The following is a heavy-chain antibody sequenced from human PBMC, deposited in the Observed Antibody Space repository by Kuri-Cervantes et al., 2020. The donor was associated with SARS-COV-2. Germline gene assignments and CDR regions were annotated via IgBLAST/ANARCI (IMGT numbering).Heavy chain of an antibody. V-gene: IGHV3-30*02. CDR2: IRYDGSTK. Sequence: GGSLRLSCAASGFTFSSYGMHWVRQAPGKGLEWVAFIRYDGSTKYYADSVKGRFTISRDNSKNTLYLQMNSLRAEDTAVYYCAKDSGGSGWPRTGYFDIWGRGTLVTVSS. CDR1: GFTFSSYG. CDR3: AKDSGGSGWPRTGYFDI. J-gene: IGHJ2*01. D-gene: IGHD6-19*01.